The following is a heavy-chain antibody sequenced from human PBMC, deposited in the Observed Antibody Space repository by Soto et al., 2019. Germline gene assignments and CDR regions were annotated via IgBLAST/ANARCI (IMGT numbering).Heavy chain of an antibody. CDR3: AKDLVRGWYLLDY. CDR2: ISYDGSNK. CDR1: GFTFSSYG. D-gene: IGHD6-19*01. V-gene: IGHV3-30*18. J-gene: IGHJ4*02. Sequence: PGGSLRLSCAASGFTFSSYGMHWVRQAPGKGLEWVAVISYDGSNKYYADSVKGRFTISRDNSKNTLYLQMNSLRAEDTAVYYCAKDLVRGWYLLDYWGQGTLVTVSS.